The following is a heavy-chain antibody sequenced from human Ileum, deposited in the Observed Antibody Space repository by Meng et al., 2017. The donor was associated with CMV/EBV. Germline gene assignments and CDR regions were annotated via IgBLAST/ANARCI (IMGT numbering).Heavy chain of an antibody. V-gene: IGHV4-34*01. Sequence: QGRLKQWGAGLLKPSETLSLTCAVYGGSFSDYYWIWIRQSPGKGLEWIGEVHHSGITNYNPSLKSRVTISVDTSKNQFFLKLTSVTAADTGLYYCATNSEDYWGQGTLVTVSS. J-gene: IGHJ4*02. D-gene: IGHD4-23*01. CDR2: VHHSGIT. CDR1: GGSFSDYY. CDR3: ATNSEDY.